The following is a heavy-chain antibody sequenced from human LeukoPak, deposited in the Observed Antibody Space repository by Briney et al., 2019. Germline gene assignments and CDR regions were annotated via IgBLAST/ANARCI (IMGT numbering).Heavy chain of an antibody. D-gene: IGHD6-19*01. Sequence: SETLSLTCTVSGGSISSYYWSWIRQPPGKGLEWIGYIYYSGSTNYNPSLKSRVTISVDTSKNQFSLKLSSVTAADTAVYYCARQEEGIAVAGTGLYYYYYYGMDVWGQGTTVTVSS. J-gene: IGHJ6*02. CDR1: GGSISSYY. CDR3: ARQEEGIAVAGTGLYYYYYYGMDV. CDR2: IYYSGST. V-gene: IGHV4-59*08.